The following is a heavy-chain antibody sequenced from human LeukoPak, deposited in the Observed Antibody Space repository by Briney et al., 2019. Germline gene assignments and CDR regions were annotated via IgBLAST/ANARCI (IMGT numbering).Heavy chain of an antibody. CDR2: IYYSGST. D-gene: IGHD3-16*01. V-gene: IGHV4-59*05. J-gene: IGHJ3*02. CDR1: GGSISSYY. CDR3: ARNVSRGEPGGAFDI. Sequence: SETLSLTCAVSGGSISSYYWSWIRQPPGKGLEWIASIYYSGSTHYNPSLKSRVTISVDTSRNQFSLELRTATAADSAIYYCARNVSRGEPGGAFDIWGQGTMVTVSS.